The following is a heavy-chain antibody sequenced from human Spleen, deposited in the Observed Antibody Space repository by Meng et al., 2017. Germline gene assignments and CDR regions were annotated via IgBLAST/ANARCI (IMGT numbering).Heavy chain of an antibody. CDR3: ARCLPPLYSGSYNMVD. CDR2: IYYSGST. J-gene: IGHJ4*02. D-gene: IGHD1-26*01. V-gene: IGHV4-39*07. CDR1: GGSISSSGYY. Sequence: SETLSLTCTVSGGSISSSGYYGGWIRQPPGKGLEWIGSIYYSGSTYYSASLKSRVTISVDTSKNQFSLKLSSVTAADTAVYYCARCLPPLYSGSYNMVDWGQGTLVTVSS.